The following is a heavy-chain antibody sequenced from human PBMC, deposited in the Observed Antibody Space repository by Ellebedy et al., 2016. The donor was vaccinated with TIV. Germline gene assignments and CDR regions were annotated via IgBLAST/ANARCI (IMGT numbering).Heavy chain of an antibody. D-gene: IGHD5-12*01. CDR2: ISAFNGNA. J-gene: IGHJ4*02. CDR1: GYTFTSYA. Sequence: ASVQVSCKASGYTFTSYAISWVRQAPGQGLEWMGWISAFNGNANYPLKLQGRVTMTTDRSPRTAYMELRSLKSDDTAIYFCARGPLVATIMAPIDYWGQGTLVTVSS. CDR3: ARGPLVATIMAPIDY. V-gene: IGHV1-18*01.